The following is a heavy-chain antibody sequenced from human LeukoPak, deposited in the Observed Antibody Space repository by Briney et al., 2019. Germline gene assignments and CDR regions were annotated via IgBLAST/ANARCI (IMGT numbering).Heavy chain of an antibody. Sequence: PSETLSPTCTVSGGSISSYYWSWIRQPPGKGLEWIGYIYYSGSTNYNPSLKSRVTISVDTSKNQFSLKLSSVTAADTAVYYCARTSPEYYFDYWGQGTLVTVSS. CDR1: GGSISSYY. CDR3: ARTSPEYYFDY. CDR2: IYYSGST. J-gene: IGHJ4*02. V-gene: IGHV4-59*01.